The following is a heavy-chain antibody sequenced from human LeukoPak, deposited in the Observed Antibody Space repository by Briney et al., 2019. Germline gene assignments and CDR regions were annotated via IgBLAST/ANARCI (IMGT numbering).Heavy chain of an antibody. CDR1: GGSFSGYY. CDR2: INHSGST. D-gene: IGHD5-18*01. Sequence: RSSETLSFTCAVYGGSFSGYYWSWIRQSPGKGLEWIGEINHSGSTNYNPSLKSRVTVSVDTSKNQFSLNLSSVTAADTAVYYCARNSYSYGYLAGYYFDFWGQGTLVTVSS. V-gene: IGHV4-34*01. CDR3: ARNSYSYGYLAGYYFDF. J-gene: IGHJ4*02.